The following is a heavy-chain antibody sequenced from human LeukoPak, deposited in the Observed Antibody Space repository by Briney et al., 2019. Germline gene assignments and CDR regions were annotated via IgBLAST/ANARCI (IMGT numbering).Heavy chain of an antibody. CDR3: AKEENSGWYGTDL. CDR1: GFSFSYYG. CDR2: TRYDGMVN. V-gene: IGHV3-30*02. J-gene: IGHJ5*02. Sequence: PGGSLRLSCAGSGFSFSYYGFPWFRQTPDRGLDWVAFTRYDGMVNHYKDSVKGRFTISRDNSKNTVYLQMSSLRTEDTAVYFCAKEENSGWYGTDLWGRGTQVIVSS. D-gene: IGHD6-19*01.